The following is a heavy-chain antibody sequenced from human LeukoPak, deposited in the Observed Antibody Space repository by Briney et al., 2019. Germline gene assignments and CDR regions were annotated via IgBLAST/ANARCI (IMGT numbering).Heavy chain of an antibody. V-gene: IGHV3-9*01. CDR2: ISWNSGSI. D-gene: IGHD5-18*01. CDR1: GFTFDDYA. Sequence: GRSLRLSCAASGFTFDDYAMHWVRQAPGKGLEWVSGISWNSGSIGYADSVKGRFTISRDNAKNSLYLQMNSLRAEDTALYYCAKDGGYSYGRVFDYWGQGTLVTVSS. CDR3: AKDGGYSYGRVFDY. J-gene: IGHJ4*02.